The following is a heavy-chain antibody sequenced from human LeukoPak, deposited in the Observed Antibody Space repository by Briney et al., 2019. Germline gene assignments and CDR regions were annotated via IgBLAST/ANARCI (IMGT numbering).Heavy chain of an antibody. CDR2: ISGSGGST. V-gene: IGHV3-23*01. J-gene: IGHJ4*02. CDR3: ARDPSRGYTYGYGDY. D-gene: IGHD5-18*01. Sequence: GGSLRLSCAASGFTFSSYAMSWVRQAPGKGLEWVSAISGSGGSTYYADSVKGRFTISRDNAKNLLYLQMNGLRAEDTAVYYCARDPSRGYTYGYGDYWGQGTLVTVSS. CDR1: GFTFSSYA.